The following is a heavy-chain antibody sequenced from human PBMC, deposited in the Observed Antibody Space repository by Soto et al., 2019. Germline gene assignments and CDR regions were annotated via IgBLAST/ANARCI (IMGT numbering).Heavy chain of an antibody. CDR3: ASSQWLALFDN. J-gene: IGHJ4*02. D-gene: IGHD6-19*01. Sequence: GGSLRLSCAASGFTFSSYSMNWVRQAPGKGLEWVSFISSSHTKHYADSVKGRFTISRDNAKNSLYLQMNSLRDEDTAVYYCASSQWLALFDNWGQGTLVTVSS. CDR2: ISSSHTK. V-gene: IGHV3-48*02. CDR1: GFTFSSYS.